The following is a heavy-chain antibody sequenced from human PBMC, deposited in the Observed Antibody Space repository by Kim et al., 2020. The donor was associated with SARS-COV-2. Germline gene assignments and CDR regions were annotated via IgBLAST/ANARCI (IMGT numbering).Heavy chain of an antibody. CDR2: IYYSGST. Sequence: SETLSLTCTVSGGSISSYYWSWIRQPPGKGLEWIGYIYYSGSTNYNPYLKSRVTISVDTSKNQFSLKLSSVTAADTAAYYCARGERSYYDILAYPYYYGMDVWGQGTTVTVSS. CDR3: ARGERSYYDILAYPYYYGMDV. J-gene: IGHJ6*02. D-gene: IGHD3-9*01. CDR1: GGSISSYY. V-gene: IGHV4-59*12.